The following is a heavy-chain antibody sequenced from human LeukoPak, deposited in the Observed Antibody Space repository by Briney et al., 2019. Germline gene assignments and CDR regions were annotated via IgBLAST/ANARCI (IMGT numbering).Heavy chain of an antibody. CDR2: INSDGSWT. D-gene: IGHD2/OR15-2a*01. CDR1: GTYW. Sequence: LGGSLRLSCAASGTYWMHWVRQAPGKGLVWVSHINSDGSWTGYADSVKGRFTISKDNAKNTVSLQMNNLRAEDTAVYYCVTFYETYWGRGTLATVSS. CDR3: VTFYETY. J-gene: IGHJ4*02. V-gene: IGHV3-74*01.